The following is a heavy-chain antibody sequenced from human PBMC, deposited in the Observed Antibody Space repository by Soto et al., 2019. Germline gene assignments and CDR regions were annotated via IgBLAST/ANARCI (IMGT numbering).Heavy chain of an antibody. D-gene: IGHD3-3*01. V-gene: IGHV4-30-2*01. CDR1: GGSISSGGCS. CDR3: ARGRFFITPFGVPHIGGWFDP. CDR2: IYHSGST. Sequence: SETLSLTCAVSGGSISSGGCSWSWIRQPPGKCLEWIGYIYHSGSTYYNPSLKSRVTISVDRSKNQFSLKLSSVTAADTAVYYCARGRFFITPFGVPHIGGWFDPWGQGTLVTVYS. J-gene: IGHJ5*02.